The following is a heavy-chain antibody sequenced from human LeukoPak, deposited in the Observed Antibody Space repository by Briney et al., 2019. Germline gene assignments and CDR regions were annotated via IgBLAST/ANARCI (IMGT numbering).Heavy chain of an antibody. J-gene: IGHJ3*02. V-gene: IGHV1-2*02. Sequence: ASVKVSCKPSGYTFTGYYMHWVRQAPGQGLEWMGWINPNTGGTNYAQKFQGRVTMTRDTSISTAYMELSSLRSDDTAVYYCARDSAVSSSRGKDIWGRGTMVTVSS. D-gene: IGHD6-6*01. CDR3: ARDSAVSSSRGKDI. CDR1: GYTFTGYY. CDR2: INPNTGGT.